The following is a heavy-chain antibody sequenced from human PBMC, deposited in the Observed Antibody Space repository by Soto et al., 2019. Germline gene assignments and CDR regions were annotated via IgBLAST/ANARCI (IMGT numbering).Heavy chain of an antibody. CDR2: INPDTWST. CDR3: ARQYCSGTSCYWYFDF. Sequence: QVRLVQSGADVQRPGASMNISCQASGYQFTGSYLHWVRRAPGHGLQWMGMINPDTWSTTYAETFQERVTMTTDKSAGTVFLGLGRLTSDDTATYYCARQYCSGTSCYWYFDFWGQGTFVSVSS. J-gene: IGHJ4*02. V-gene: IGHV1-2*02. D-gene: IGHD2-2*01. CDR1: GYQFTGSY.